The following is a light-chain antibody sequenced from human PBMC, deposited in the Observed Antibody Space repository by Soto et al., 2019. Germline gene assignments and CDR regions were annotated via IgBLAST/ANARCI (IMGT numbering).Light chain of an antibody. V-gene: IGKV3-11*01. CDR3: QQRTNLPLYT. J-gene: IGKJ2*01. CDR1: QSVGSS. Sequence: IVLTQSPATVSLSPGERATLSCRASQSVGSSLAWYKQKPGQAPRLLIYDASNRATGIPARFSGSGSGTDFTLTISSLEPEDFAIYYCQQRTNLPLYTFGQGTKVEVK. CDR2: DAS.